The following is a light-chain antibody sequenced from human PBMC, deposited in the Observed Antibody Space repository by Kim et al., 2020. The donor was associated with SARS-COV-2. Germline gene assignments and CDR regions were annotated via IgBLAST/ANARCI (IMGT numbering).Light chain of an antibody. Sequence: SPGERATLSCRASQSVSSSYLAWYQQKPGQAPRLRIYGASSRATGIPDRFSGSGSGTDFTLTISRLEPEDFAVYYCQQYGSSRWAFGQGTKVDIK. CDR3: QQYGSSRWA. CDR1: QSVSSSY. V-gene: IGKV3-20*01. CDR2: GAS. J-gene: IGKJ1*01.